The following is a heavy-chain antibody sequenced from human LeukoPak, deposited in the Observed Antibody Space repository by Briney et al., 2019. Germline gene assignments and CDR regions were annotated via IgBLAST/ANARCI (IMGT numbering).Heavy chain of an antibody. CDR2: INHSGST. CDR3: ARERRDIVVVPAAMVDD. V-gene: IGHV4-34*01. Sequence: PSETLSLTCAVYGGSFSGYYWSRVRQPPGKGLEWIGEINHSGSTNYNPSLKSRVTISVDTSKNQFSLKLSSVTAADTAVYYGARERRDIVVVPAAMVDDWGQGTLVTVSS. D-gene: IGHD2-2*01. J-gene: IGHJ4*02. CDR1: GGSFSGYY.